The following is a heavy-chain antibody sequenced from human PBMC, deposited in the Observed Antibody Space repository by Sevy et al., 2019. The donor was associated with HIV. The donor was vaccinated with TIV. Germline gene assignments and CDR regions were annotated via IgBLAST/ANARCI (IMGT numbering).Heavy chain of an antibody. CDR1: GFTFSSYA. CDR3: ARGISLWFGELQFDY. J-gene: IGHJ4*02. D-gene: IGHD3-10*01. V-gene: IGHV3-30-3*01. Sequence: GGSLRLSCAASGFTFSSYAMHWVRQAPGKGLEWVAVISYDGSNKYYADSVKGRFTISRDNSKNTLYLQMNSLRAEDTAVYYCARGISLWFGELQFDYWGQGTLVTVSS. CDR2: ISYDGSNK.